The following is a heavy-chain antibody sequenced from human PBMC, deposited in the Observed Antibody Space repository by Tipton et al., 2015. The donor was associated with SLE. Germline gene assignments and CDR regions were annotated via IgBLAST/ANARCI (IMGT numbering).Heavy chain of an antibody. D-gene: IGHD2-2*01. CDR3: ASLPQGYCSTINCSPRMDV. J-gene: IGHJ6*04. CDR1: GGSINSESYY. Sequence: TLSLTCTVSGGSINSESYYWSWIRQPAGKGLEWIGRIYTSGITNYNPSLKSRVTMSVDTSKNQFSLRLSSVTAADTAVYYCASLPQGYCSTINCSPRMDVWGKGTTVTVSS. V-gene: IGHV4-61*02. CDR2: IYTSGIT.